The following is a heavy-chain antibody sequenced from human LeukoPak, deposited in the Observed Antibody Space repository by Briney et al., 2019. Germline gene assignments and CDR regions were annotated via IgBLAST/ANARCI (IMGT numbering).Heavy chain of an antibody. Sequence: SVKVSCKASGGTSSSYAISWVRQAPGQGLEWMGGIIPIFGTANYAQKFQGRVTITTDESTSTAYMELSSLRSEDTAVYYCARVAADAFDIWGQGTMVTVSS. D-gene: IGHD6-25*01. CDR2: IIPIFGTA. CDR3: ARVAADAFDI. V-gene: IGHV1-69*05. CDR1: GGTSSSYA. J-gene: IGHJ3*02.